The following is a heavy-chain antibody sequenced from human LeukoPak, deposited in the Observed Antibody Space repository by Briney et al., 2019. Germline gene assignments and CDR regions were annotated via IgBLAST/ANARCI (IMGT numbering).Heavy chain of an antibody. CDR1: GFTFSSYE. D-gene: IGHD2-2*01. J-gene: IGHJ4*02. V-gene: IGHV3-48*03. CDR2: ISSSGSSI. Sequence: GGSLRLSCAASGFTFSSYEMNWVRQAPGKGLEWVSYISSSGSSIYYADSVKGRFTISRDNTKNSLYLQMNSLRAEDTAVYYCAREYCSSTSCSLVDYWGQGTLVTVSS. CDR3: AREYCSSTSCSLVDY.